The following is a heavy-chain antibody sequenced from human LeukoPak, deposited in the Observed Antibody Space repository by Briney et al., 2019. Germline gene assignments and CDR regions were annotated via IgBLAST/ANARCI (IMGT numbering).Heavy chain of an antibody. J-gene: IGHJ4*02. CDR3: ASSNWAWVVVA. CDR1: GGSFSGYY. Sequence: PSETLSLTCAVYGGSFSGYYWSWIRQPPGKGLEWIGEINHSGSTNYNPSLKSRITISVDTSKNQFSLKLSSVTAADTAAYYCASSNWAWVVVAWGQGTLVTVSS. CDR2: INHSGST. V-gene: IGHV4-34*01. D-gene: IGHD2-21*01.